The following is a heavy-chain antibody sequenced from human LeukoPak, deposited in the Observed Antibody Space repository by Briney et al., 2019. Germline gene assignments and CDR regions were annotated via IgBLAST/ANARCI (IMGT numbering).Heavy chain of an antibody. D-gene: IGHD3-3*01. Sequence: GASVKVSCKASGYTFTSYGISWVRQAPGQGLEWMGWISAYNGNTNYAQKLQGRVTMTTDTSTSTAYMELRSLRSDGTAVYYCARFFWSGYPYYYYGMDVWGQGTTVTVSS. CDR1: GYTFTSYG. V-gene: IGHV1-18*01. J-gene: IGHJ6*02. CDR3: ARFFWSGYPYYYYGMDV. CDR2: ISAYNGNT.